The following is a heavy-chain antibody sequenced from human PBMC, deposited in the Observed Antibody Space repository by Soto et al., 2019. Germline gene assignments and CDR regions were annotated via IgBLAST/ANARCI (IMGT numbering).Heavy chain of an antibody. CDR2: IYYSGST. D-gene: IGHD7-27*01. Sequence: SETLSLTCTVSGGSISSFYCGWIRRPPGKGLEWIGSIYYSGSTYYNPSLKSRVTISVDTSKNQFSLKLSSVTAADSAVYYCARRWGYSFDYWGQGTLVTVSS. CDR3: ARRWGYSFDY. CDR1: GGSISSFY. J-gene: IGHJ4*02. V-gene: IGHV4-39*01.